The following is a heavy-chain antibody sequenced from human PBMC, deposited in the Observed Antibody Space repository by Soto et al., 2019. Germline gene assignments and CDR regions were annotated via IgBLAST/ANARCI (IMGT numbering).Heavy chain of an antibody. V-gene: IGHV3-30*18. Sequence: QVQLVESGGGVVQPGRSLRLSCAASGFTFSSYGMHWVRQAPGKGLEWVAVISYDGSNKYYADSVKGRFTISRDNSKNTLDLQMNSLRAEDTAVYYCAKAGYSSGWPTSGFDYWGQGTLVTVSS. D-gene: IGHD6-19*01. CDR1: GFTFSSYG. CDR3: AKAGYSSGWPTSGFDY. CDR2: ISYDGSNK. J-gene: IGHJ4*02.